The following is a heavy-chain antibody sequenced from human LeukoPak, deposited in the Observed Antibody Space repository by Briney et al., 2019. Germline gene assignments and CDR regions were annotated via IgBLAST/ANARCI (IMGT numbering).Heavy chain of an antibody. D-gene: IGHD2-15*01. CDR1: GFIFSSYG. V-gene: IGHV3-30*18. CDR2: ISYDGGNI. J-gene: IGHJ3*02. CDR3: AKRGYCRGGTCFSHDAFDI. Sequence: GRSLRLSCAASGFIFSSYGMHWVRQAPSKGLEWVAVISYDGGNISYTDSVKGRFTISRDNSKNTLYLQMNSLRAEDTAVYYCAKRGYCRGGTCFSHDAFDIWGQGTMVTVSS.